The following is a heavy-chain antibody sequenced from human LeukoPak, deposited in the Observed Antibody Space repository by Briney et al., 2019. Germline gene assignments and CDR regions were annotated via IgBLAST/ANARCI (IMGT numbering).Heavy chain of an antibody. Sequence: SETLSLTCTVSGGSISSYYWSWIRQPAGKGLEWIGRIYTSGSTNYNPSLKSRVTMSVDTSKNQFSLKLSSVTAADTAVYYCARDTLVDGYPKRGDAFDIWGQGTIDTVSS. J-gene: IGHJ3*02. D-gene: IGHD5-24*01. CDR2: IYTSGST. V-gene: IGHV4-4*07. CDR3: ARDTLVDGYPKRGDAFDI. CDR1: GGSISSYY.